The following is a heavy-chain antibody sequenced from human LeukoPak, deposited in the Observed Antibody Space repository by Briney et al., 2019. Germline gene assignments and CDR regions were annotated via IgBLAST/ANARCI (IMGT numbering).Heavy chain of an antibody. CDR1: GFTFSSYE. V-gene: IGHV3-48*03. J-gene: IGHJ4*02. CDR3: AKVHYYDSSGYYYFDY. D-gene: IGHD3-22*01. Sequence: GGSLRLSCAASGFTFSSYEMNWVRQAPGKGLEWVSYISSSGSTIYYADSVKGRFTISRDNAKNSLYLQMNSLRAEDTAVYYCAKVHYYDSSGYYYFDYWGQGTLVTVSS. CDR2: ISSSGSTI.